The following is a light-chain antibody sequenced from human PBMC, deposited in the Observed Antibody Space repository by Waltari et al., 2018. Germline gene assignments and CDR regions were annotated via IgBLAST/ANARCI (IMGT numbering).Light chain of an antibody. CDR2: WAS. Sequence: DIVMTQSSDSLAVSLGEKATIGCKSSQTVLYSDNNNYLGWYQQKPGQPPKVLIKWASTREPGVPDRFVGSGSGTDFTLTINSLQAEDVAVYYCQQYFGTPVTFGQGTRLEIK. J-gene: IGKJ2*01. CDR3: QQYFGTPVT. V-gene: IGKV4-1*01. CDR1: QTVLYSDNNNY.